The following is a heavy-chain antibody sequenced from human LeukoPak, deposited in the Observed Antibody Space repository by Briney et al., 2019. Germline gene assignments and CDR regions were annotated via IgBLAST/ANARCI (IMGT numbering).Heavy chain of an antibody. CDR1: GFTFSSYA. D-gene: IGHD5-18*01. Sequence: PGGSLRLSCAASGFTFSSYAMSWVRQAPGKGLEWVSAISGSGGSTYYADSVKGRFTISRDNSKNTLYLQMNSLRAEDTAVYYCATNTAMVVWVDYRGQGTLVTVSS. CDR2: ISGSGGST. J-gene: IGHJ4*02. V-gene: IGHV3-23*01. CDR3: ATNTAMVVWVDY.